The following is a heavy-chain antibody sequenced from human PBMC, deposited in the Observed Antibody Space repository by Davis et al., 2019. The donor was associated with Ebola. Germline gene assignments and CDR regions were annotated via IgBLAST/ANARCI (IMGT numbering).Heavy chain of an antibody. CDR3: AREQPCGGSCYSFLDS. Sequence: PGGSLRLSCAASGFTFSTYAMNWVRQTPGKGLEWVSVIYNGGYTSYADSVKGRFTISRDNSKNTLYLQMNSLRAEDTAVYYCAREQPCGGSCYSFLDSWGQGTLVTVSS. D-gene: IGHD2-15*01. CDR2: IYNGGYT. J-gene: IGHJ4*02. V-gene: IGHV3-53*01. CDR1: GFTFSTYA.